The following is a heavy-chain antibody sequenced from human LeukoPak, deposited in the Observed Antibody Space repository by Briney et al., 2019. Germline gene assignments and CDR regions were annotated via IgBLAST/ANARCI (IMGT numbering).Heavy chain of an antibody. V-gene: IGHV4-59*02. J-gene: IGHJ4*02. CDR1: GASVSDSY. D-gene: IGHD3-22*01. CDR2: VYNSGIT. CDR3: ARVRLSSGYSN. Sequence: SETLTLTCSASGASVSDSYCNWIRQPPGKGLEWIGYVYNSGITNYNPSLRSRVTISVDTSKNQFSLKLNSVTAADTAVYYCARVRLSSGYSNWGQGTLVTVSS.